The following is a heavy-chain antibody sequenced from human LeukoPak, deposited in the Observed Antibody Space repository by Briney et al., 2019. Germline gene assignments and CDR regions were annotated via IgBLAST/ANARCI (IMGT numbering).Heavy chain of an antibody. CDR3: ARASGGYGGDAFDI. Sequence: GGSLRLSCTASGFTVSNNYMSWVRQAPGKGLECVSITYSDGSTDYADSVKGRFTISRDNSKNTLYLQMNSLRVEDTAVYYCARASGGYGGDAFDIWGQGTVVTVSS. J-gene: IGHJ3*02. D-gene: IGHD4-17*01. V-gene: IGHV3-53*01. CDR1: GFTVSNNY. CDR2: TYSDGST.